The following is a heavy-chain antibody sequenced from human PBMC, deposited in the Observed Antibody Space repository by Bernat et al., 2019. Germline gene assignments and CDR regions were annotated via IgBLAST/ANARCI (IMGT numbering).Heavy chain of an antibody. CDR3: ARVSGYYYGDFDY. Sequence: EVQLLESGGGLVQPGGSLRLSCAASGFTFSSYAMSWVRQAPGKGLEWVSAISGSGGSTYYADSVKGRFTISRDNAKNSLYLQMNSLRAEDTAVYYCARVSGYYYGDFDYWGQGTLVTVSS. D-gene: IGHD3-22*01. J-gene: IGHJ4*02. CDR1: GFTFSSYA. CDR2: ISGSGGST. V-gene: IGHV3-23*01.